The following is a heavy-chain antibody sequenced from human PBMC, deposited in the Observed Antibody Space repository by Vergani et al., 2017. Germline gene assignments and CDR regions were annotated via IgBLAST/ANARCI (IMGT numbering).Heavy chain of an antibody. J-gene: IGHJ3*02. V-gene: IGHV1-2*02. D-gene: IGHD3-22*01. CDR3: ARDPNFYNSSYYPADAFDI. CDR1: GYTFTAYY. CDR2: INPNSDGT. Sequence: QVQLVQSGAEVKRPGASVRVSCKTSGYTFTAYYIHWVRQAPGQGLEWMGWINPNSDGTDHAQKCQGRVTMTRDTSISTAYMELSRLRSDDTAVYYCARDPNFYNSSYYPADAFDIWGQGTVVTVSS.